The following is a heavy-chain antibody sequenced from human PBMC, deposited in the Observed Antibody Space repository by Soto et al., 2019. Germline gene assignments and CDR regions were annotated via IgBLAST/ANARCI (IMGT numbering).Heavy chain of an antibody. Sequence: ASVKVSCKASGYTFTGYYMHWVRQAPGQGLEWMGWINPNSGGTNYAQKFQGRVTMTRDTSISTAYMELSRMRSDDTAVYYCARGPGYSSGWSARPPSKFDYWRQGTLVTVSS. D-gene: IGHD6-19*01. V-gene: IGHV1-2*02. J-gene: IGHJ4*02. CDR1: GYTFTGYY. CDR3: ARGPGYSSGWSARPPSKFDY. CDR2: INPNSGGT.